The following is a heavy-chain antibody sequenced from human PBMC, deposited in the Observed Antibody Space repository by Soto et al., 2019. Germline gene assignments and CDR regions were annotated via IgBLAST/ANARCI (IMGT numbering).Heavy chain of an antibody. CDR3: ARAGVLVGSPIDG. Sequence: QVQLVQSGAEVKKPGASIRVSCKASGYSFTSYDMHWVRQATGHGLEWMGWMNPNSGDTEYAQKFQGRVTMTRDTSTRIAYMELSSRTSEDTAVYYCARAGVLVGSPIDGGGQGTLVTVSS. D-gene: IGHD2-8*02. CDR1: GYSFTSYD. V-gene: IGHV1-8*01. CDR2: MNPNSGDT. J-gene: IGHJ4*02.